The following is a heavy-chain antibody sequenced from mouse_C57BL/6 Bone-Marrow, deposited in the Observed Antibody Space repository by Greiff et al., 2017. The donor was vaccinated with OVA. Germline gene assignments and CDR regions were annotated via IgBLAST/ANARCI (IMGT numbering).Heavy chain of an antibody. D-gene: IGHD1-1*01. V-gene: IGHV1-55*01. Sequence: QVQLKQPGAELVKPGASVKMSCKASGYTFTSYWITWVKQRPGQGLEWIGDIYPGSGSTNYNEKFKSNATLTVDTSSNTAYLQLSSLTSEDTAVYYCTTGRGYGSSYFDYWGQGTTLTVSS. CDR3: TTGRGYGSSYFDY. J-gene: IGHJ2*01. CDR2: IYPGSGST. CDR1: GYTFTSYW.